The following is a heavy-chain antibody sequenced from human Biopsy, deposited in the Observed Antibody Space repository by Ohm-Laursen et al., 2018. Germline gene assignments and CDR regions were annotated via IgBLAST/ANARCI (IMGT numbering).Heavy chain of an antibody. CDR1: RDSFINYW. D-gene: IGHD3-22*01. CDR3: LRPGSPRHCSSGYCATGWSDS. Sequence: GKSLKIYCKGSRDSFINYWIGWVRQMPGKGLEYMGIIYPEDSDTRYSPSFQGQVIISVDMSISTAYLQWSSLKASDSGMYYCLRPGSPRHCSSGYCATGWSDSWGQGTLVTVSS. J-gene: IGHJ5*01. V-gene: IGHV5-51*01. CDR2: IYPEDSDT.